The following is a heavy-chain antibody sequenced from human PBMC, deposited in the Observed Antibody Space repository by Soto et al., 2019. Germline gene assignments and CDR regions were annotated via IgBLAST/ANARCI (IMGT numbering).Heavy chain of an antibody. V-gene: IGHV1-18*01. CDR3: ARDRISYGDYGLRYYYGMDV. CDR2: ISAYNGNT. D-gene: IGHD4-17*01. CDR1: GYTFTSYG. J-gene: IGHJ6*02. Sequence: ASVKVSCKASGYTFTSYGISWVRQAPGQGLEWMGWISAYNGNTNYVQKLQGRVTMTTDTSTSTAYMELRSLRSDDTAVYYCARDRISYGDYGLRYYYGMDVWGQGTTVTVSS.